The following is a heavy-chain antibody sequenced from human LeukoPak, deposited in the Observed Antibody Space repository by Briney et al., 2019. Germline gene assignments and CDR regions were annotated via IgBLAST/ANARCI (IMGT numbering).Heavy chain of an antibody. CDR2: IYTSGST. V-gene: IGHV4-4*07. D-gene: IGHD6-13*01. CDR1: GGSISSYY. Sequence: SETLSLTCTVSGGSISSYYWSWIRQPAGKGLEWIGRIYTSGSTNYNPSLKSRVTMSVDTSKNQFSLKLSSVTAADTAVYYCARSPNHPRYSSSWAFDYWGQGTLVTVSS. CDR3: ARSPNHPRYSSSWAFDY. J-gene: IGHJ4*02.